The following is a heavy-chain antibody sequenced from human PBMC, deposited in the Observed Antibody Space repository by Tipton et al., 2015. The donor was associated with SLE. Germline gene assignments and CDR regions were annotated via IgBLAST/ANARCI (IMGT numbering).Heavy chain of an antibody. CDR1: GFSLSSGFF. CDR3: ARDAGSGWFDP. J-gene: IGHJ5*02. V-gene: IGHV4-38-2*02. CDR2: IFHSGNT. Sequence: GLVKPSETLSLTCTVSGFSLSSGFFWGWVRQPPGQGLEWIGSIFHSGNTYYNPSPKSRATMSVDTSKNQFSLKMKSVTAADTAFYFCARDAGSGWFDPWGQGTLVTVSS. D-gene: IGHD1-1*01.